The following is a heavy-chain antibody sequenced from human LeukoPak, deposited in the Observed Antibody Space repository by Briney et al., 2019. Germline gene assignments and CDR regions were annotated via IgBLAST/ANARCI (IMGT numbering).Heavy chain of an antibody. J-gene: IGHJ4*02. D-gene: IGHD2-2*01. CDR2: IGGTGTYI. CDR1: GFTFSDYS. CDR3: ARDSDQLYYFDY. Sequence: GGSLRLSCAASGFTFSDYSMNWVRQAPGKGLEWVSSIGGTGTYIYYADSVKGRFTISRDNAKNSLYLQMNSLRAEDTALYYCARDSDQLYYFDYWGQGTLVTVSS. V-gene: IGHV3-21*04.